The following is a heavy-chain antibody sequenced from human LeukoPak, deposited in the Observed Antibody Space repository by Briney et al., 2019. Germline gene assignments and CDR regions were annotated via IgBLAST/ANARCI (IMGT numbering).Heavy chain of an antibody. Sequence: PSATLSLTCPVSGASINDYYWTWIRQPPGKGLEWIGYVYHTGTSGYHPSLKSRVAMSLDTSKNQVSLKLSSVIAADTAVYFCTRVVNGGHFDYWGQGALVTVSS. CDR1: GASINDYY. V-gene: IGHV4-59*12. CDR2: VYHTGTS. D-gene: IGHD2-8*01. J-gene: IGHJ4*02. CDR3: TRVVNGGHFDY.